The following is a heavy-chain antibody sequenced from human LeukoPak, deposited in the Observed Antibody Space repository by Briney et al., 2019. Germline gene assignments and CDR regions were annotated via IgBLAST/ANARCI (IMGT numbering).Heavy chain of an antibody. CDR2: IYTSGST. CDR1: GGSISSGTYY. V-gene: IGHV4-61*02. CDR3: ARTTEGYCSSAICFGLSYSYYMDV. D-gene: IGHD2-2*01. Sequence: SETLSLTCTDSGGSISSGTYYWSWIRQPAGKGLEWIGRIYTSGSTNYNPSLKSRVTISVDTSKNQFSLKLSSVIAADTAVYYCARTTEGYCSSAICFGLSYSYYMDVWGKGTTVTISS. J-gene: IGHJ6*03.